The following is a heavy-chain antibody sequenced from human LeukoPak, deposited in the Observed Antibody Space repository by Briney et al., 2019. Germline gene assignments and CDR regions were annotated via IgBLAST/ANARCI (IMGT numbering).Heavy chain of an antibody. CDR2: ISGSGGST. J-gene: IGHJ4*02. CDR3: AKGKGSSGWYD. Sequence: GGSLRLSCAASGFTFSSYAMSWVRQAPGKGLEWVSAISGSGGSTYYADSAKGRFTISRDNSKNTLYLQMTSLRAEDTALYYCAKGKGSSGWYDWGQGTLVTVSS. D-gene: IGHD6-19*01. V-gene: IGHV3-23*01. CDR1: GFTFSSYA.